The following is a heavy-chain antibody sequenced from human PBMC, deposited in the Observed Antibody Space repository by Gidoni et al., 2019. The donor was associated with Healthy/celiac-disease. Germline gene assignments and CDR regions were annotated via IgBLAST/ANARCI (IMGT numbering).Heavy chain of an antibody. D-gene: IGHD6-19*01. J-gene: IGHJ6*02. CDR3: AKDWNSGWYGLYYYYYGMDV. CDR2: ISYDGSNK. V-gene: IGHV3-30*18. Sequence: QVQLVESGGGVVQPGRSLRLPCAASGFTFSSYGMHWVRQAPGKGLEWVAVISYDGSNKYYADSVKGRFTISRDNSKNTLYLQMNSLRAEDTAVYYCAKDWNSGWYGLYYYYYGMDVWGQGTTVTVSS. CDR1: GFTFSSYG.